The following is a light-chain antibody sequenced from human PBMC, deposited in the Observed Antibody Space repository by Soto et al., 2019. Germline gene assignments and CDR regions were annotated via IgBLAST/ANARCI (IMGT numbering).Light chain of an antibody. CDR2: AAS. V-gene: IGKV3-20*01. CDR3: QDYGTSWT. Sequence: ETVLTQSPATVSFSPGDRATLPCRASQSVSSNKLAWYQQKPGQAPRLLIYAASSRATGIPDRLSGSGSGTDFSLTNNRLAPEDFAEYYCQDYGTSWTFVQGTKVDIK. CDR1: QSVSSNK. J-gene: IGKJ1*01.